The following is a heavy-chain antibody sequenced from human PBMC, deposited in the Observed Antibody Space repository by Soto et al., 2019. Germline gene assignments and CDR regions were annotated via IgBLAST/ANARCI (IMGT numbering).Heavy chain of an antibody. J-gene: IGHJ4*02. CDR1: GFTFSSYG. CDR2: ISYDGSNK. Sequence: GGSLRLSCAASGFTFSSYGMHWVRQAPGKGLEWVAVISYDGSNKYYADSVKGRFTISRDNSKNTLYLQMNSLRAEDTAVYYCAKDGVVPGTLDYWGQGTLVTVSS. V-gene: IGHV3-30*18. CDR3: AKDGVVPGTLDY. D-gene: IGHD3-10*01.